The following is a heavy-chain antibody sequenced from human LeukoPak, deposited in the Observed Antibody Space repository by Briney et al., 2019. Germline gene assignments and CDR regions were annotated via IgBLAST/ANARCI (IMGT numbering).Heavy chain of an antibody. Sequence: GGSLRLSCAASGFTFSSYPMSWVRQAPGKGLEWVSAISGSGGSTYYADSVRGRFAISRDNSKNTLHLQMSSLRAEDTAIYYCAKIVGAAVGDYWGQGTLVTVSS. CDR2: ISGSGGST. V-gene: IGHV3-23*01. CDR3: AKIVGAAVGDY. D-gene: IGHD1-26*01. J-gene: IGHJ4*02. CDR1: GFTFSSYP.